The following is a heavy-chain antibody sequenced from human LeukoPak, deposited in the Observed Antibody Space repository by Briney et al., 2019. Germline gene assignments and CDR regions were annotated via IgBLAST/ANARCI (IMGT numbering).Heavy chain of an antibody. V-gene: IGHV3-30*04. CDR2: ISYDGSNK. CDR3: ARVTEQWLLQRPGDY. Sequence: PGRSLRLSCAASGFTFSSYAMHWVRQAPGKGLEWVAVISYDGSNKYYADSVKGRFTISRDNSKNTLYLQMNSLRAEDTAVYYCARVTEQWLLQRPGDYWGQGTLVTVSS. D-gene: IGHD6-19*01. CDR1: GFTFSSYA. J-gene: IGHJ4*02.